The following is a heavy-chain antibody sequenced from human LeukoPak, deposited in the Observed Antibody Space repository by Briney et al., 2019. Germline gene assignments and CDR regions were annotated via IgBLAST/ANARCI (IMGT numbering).Heavy chain of an antibody. CDR1: GFTFSSYS. J-gene: IGHJ6*02. CDR3: AREFEMDV. CDR2: ISNSGSTM. V-gene: IGHV3-48*02. Sequence: PGGSLRLSCAASGFTFSSYSMNWVRQAPGKGLEWVSYISNSGSTMHYADSVKARFTISRDNAKNSLYLQMNSLRDEDTAVYYCAREFEMDVWGQGTTVTVSS. D-gene: IGHD3-10*01.